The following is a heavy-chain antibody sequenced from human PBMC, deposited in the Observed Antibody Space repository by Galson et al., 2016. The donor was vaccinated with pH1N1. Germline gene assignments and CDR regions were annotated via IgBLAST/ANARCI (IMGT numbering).Heavy chain of an antibody. CDR1: GFTFSSHW. V-gene: IGHV3-74*01. CDR3: ARETTISGVVMDFDS. CDR2: INGDASST. Sequence: SLRLSCAASGFTFSSHWMHWVRQAPGKGLVWVSRINGDASSTSYADSVKGRFTISRDNARNTLYLQMDSLRAEDTAVYYCARETTISGVVMDFDSWGQGTQVTVSS. D-gene: IGHD3-3*01. J-gene: IGHJ4*02.